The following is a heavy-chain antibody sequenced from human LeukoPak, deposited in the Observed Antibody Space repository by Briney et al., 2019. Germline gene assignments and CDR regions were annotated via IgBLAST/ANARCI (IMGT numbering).Heavy chain of an antibody. D-gene: IGHD3-9*01. CDR2: ISSNSSYI. J-gene: IGHJ4*02. CDR3: ARVPGRELRYFDWLLYRDYYLDY. V-gene: IGHV3-21*01. Sequence: PGGSLRLSCAVSGFTFRSYSMNWVRQAPGKGLELVSSISSNSSYIYYSDSLKGRFTISRDNAKNSLYLQMNSLRAEDTAVYYCARVPGRELRYFDWLLYRDYYLDYWGQGTLVTVSS. CDR1: GFTFRSYS.